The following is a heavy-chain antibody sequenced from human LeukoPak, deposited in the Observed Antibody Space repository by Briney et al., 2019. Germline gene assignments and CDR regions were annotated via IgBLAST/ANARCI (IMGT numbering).Heavy chain of an antibody. D-gene: IGHD3-16*01. CDR2: ISGSGGNI. Sequence: GGSLRLSCEASGTTLSHYAMSWVRQAPGKGLEWVSAISGSGGNIYHADFVKGRFTISRDNHKNTLYLQMNSLGVEDTAVYYCASGGVVYGACCDFWGQGTLVTVSS. CDR1: GTTLSHYA. J-gene: IGHJ4*02. CDR3: ASGGVVYGACCDF. V-gene: IGHV3-23*01.